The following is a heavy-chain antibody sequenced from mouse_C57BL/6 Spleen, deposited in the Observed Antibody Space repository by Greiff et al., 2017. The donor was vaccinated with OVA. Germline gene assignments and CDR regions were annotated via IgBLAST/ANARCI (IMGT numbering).Heavy chain of an antibody. V-gene: IGHV1-69*01. D-gene: IGHD1-1*01. Sequence: QVQLQQPGAELVMPGASVKLSCKASGYTFTSYWMHWVKQRPGQGLEWLGEIDPSDSSTHYNQKFKGKSTLTVDKSSSPAYMQLSSLTSEDCAVYDGVVVRGTTVPYFEVWGTGTTGTVSS. CDR2: IDPSDSST. CDR3: VVVRGTTVPYFEV. J-gene: IGHJ1*03. CDR1: GYTFTSYW.